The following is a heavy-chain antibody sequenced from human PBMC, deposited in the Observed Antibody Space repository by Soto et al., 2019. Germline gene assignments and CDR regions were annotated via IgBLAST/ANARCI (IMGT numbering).Heavy chain of an antibody. V-gene: IGHV4-59*01. D-gene: IGHD6-19*01. CDR2: IYYSWST. J-gene: IGHJ2*01. CDR3: ARDPSVAGTDWYFDL. Sequence: SETLSLTCTVSGGSISSYYWSWIRQPPGKGLEWIGYIYYSWSTNYNPSLKSRVTISVDTSKNQFSLKLSSVTAADTAVYYCARDPSVAGTDWYFDLWGRGTLVTVSS. CDR1: GGSISSYY.